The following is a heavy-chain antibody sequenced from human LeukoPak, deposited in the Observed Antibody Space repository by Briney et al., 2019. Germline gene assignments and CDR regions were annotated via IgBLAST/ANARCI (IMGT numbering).Heavy chain of an antibody. V-gene: IGHV1-2*02. CDR2: MNPNSGVT. CDR1: GYTFTVNY. CDR3: TRGAGTSWCHY. Sequence: ASVKVSCKPSGYTFTVNYLLWVRQAPGQGLEWVGWMNPNSGVTVYAQNFQRRVTMNRNTSISTAYMELSSLTSDDRAVYYCTRGAGTSWCHYWGEGSVVTVSS. J-gene: IGHJ4*02. D-gene: IGHD2-2*01.